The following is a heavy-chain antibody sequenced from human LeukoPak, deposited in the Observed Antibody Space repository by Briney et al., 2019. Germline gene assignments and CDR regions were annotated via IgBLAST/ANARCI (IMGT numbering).Heavy chain of an antibody. J-gene: IGHJ4*02. V-gene: IGHV3-72*01. CDR2: IKNKANSYIT. CDR1: GFTFSDHF. D-gene: IGHD1-26*01. Sequence: GGSLRLSCAASGFTFSDHFMDWLRQAPGKGLEWVGRIKNKANSYITQYAASMEGRFTISRGDSKNSLYLQMSSLKTEDTAIYYCASIRGTLGYWGQGTVVTVSS. CDR3: ASIRGTLGY.